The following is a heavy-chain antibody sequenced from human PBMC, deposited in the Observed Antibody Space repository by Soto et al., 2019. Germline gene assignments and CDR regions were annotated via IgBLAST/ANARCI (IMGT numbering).Heavy chain of an antibody. D-gene: IGHD6-13*01. CDR2: INHSGST. CDR1: GGSISSYY. J-gene: IGHJ6*02. V-gene: IGHV4-59*12. CDR3: ARGSGPKQSSWYYYYYGMDV. Sequence: SETLSLTCTVSGGSISSYYWSWIRQPPGKGLEWIGYINHSGSTNYNPSLKSRATISVDTSKNQFSLKLSSVTAADTAVYYCARGSGPKQSSWYYYYYGMDVWGQGTTVTVSS.